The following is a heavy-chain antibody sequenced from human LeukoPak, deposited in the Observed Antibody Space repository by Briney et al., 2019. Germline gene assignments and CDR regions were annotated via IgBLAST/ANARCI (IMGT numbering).Heavy chain of an antibody. CDR2: ISAYNGNT. Sequence: ASVKVSCKASGYTFTSYGISWVRQAPGQGLEWTGWISAYNGNTNYAQKLQGRVTMTTDTSTSTAYMELRSLRSDDTAVYYCARDVAYSYYYYMDVWGKGPRSPSP. CDR3: ARDVAYSYYYYMDV. J-gene: IGHJ6*03. V-gene: IGHV1-18*01. CDR1: GYTFTSYG.